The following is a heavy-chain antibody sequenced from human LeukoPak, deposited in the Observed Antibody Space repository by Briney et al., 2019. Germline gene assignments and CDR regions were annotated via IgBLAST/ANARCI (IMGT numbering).Heavy chain of an antibody. V-gene: IGHV3-23*01. J-gene: IGHJ2*01. CDR2: ISGSGGTT. Sequence: GGSLRLSCAASGFTFSNYAMSWVRQAPGKGLEWVSAISGSGGTTYYADSVRGRFSISRDNSDNTLFLQMNSLRAEDTAVYYCAXQXVSXYTSGWDWYFDLWGRGTLVTVSS. CDR3: AXQXVSXYTSGWDWYFDL. CDR1: GFTFSNYA. D-gene: IGHD6-25*01.